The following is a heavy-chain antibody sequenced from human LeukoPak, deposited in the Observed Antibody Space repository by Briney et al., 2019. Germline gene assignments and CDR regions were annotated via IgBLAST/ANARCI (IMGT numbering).Heavy chain of an antibody. CDR3: ARDWYYYDSSGYYFFDY. V-gene: IGHV4-61*01. CDR2: IYYSGST. Sequence: SETLSLTCTVSGGSVSSGSYYWSWIRQPPGKGLEWIGYIYYSGSTNYNPSLKSRVTISVDTSKNQFSLKLSSVTAADTAVYYCARDWYYYDSSGYYFFDYWGQGTLVTVSS. J-gene: IGHJ4*02. CDR1: GGSVSSGSYY. D-gene: IGHD3-22*01.